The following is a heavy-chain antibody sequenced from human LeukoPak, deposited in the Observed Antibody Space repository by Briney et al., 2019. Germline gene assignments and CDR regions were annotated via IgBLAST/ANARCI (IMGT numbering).Heavy chain of an antibody. D-gene: IGHD1-26*01. CDR3: ARDSGHHDAFDI. CDR1: GGSISSGSYY. J-gene: IGHJ3*02. CDR2: IYTSGST. V-gene: IGHV4-61*02. Sequence: TSETLSLTCTVSGGSISSGSYYWSWIRQPAGKGLEWIGRIYTSGSTNYNPSLKSRVTISVDTSKNQFSLKLSSVTAADTAVYYCARDSGHHDAFDIWGQGTMVTVSS.